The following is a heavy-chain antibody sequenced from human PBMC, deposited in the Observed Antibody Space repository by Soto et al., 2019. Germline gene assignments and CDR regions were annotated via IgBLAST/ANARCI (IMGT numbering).Heavy chain of an antibody. Sequence: QVQLVESGGGVVQPGRSLRLSCAASAFTFNNFAMHWVRQAPGKGLEWGAVISSHGNDKYYADSVEGRFTISRDNSKNTLYLQMNSLRAEDTAVYYCAKGRDIAAAGYNFDYWGQGTLVTVSS. V-gene: IGHV3-30*18. CDR1: AFTFNNFA. CDR2: ISSHGNDK. J-gene: IGHJ4*02. D-gene: IGHD6-13*01. CDR3: AKGRDIAAAGYNFDY.